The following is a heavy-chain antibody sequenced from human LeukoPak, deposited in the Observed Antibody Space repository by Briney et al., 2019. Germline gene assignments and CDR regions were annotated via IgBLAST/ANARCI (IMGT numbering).Heavy chain of an antibody. D-gene: IGHD1-1*01. CDR1: GFTFSTFW. CDR2: IKEDGSER. V-gene: IGHV3-7*01. J-gene: IGHJ4*02. CDR3: ARGGTFVSDY. Sequence: GGSLRLSCAASGFTFSTFWMSWVRQAPGKGLEWVANIKEDGSERYYVDSMKGRFTVSRDNAKNSLYLQMDSLRAEDTAVYYCARGGTFVSDYWGQGTLVTISS.